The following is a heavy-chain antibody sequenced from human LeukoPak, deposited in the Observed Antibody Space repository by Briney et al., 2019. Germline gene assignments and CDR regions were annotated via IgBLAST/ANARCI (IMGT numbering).Heavy chain of an antibody. J-gene: IGHJ6*02. CDR1: GDSISSSSNY. Sequence: SETLSLTCTVSGDSISSSSNYWAWIRQPPGKGLEWIGSIYNSGSTYYTPSLKSRVTISVDTSKNQFSLKVSFVTAADTAVYYCARGDTSGYSSSHGMDVWGQGTTVTVSS. D-gene: IGHD6-6*01. CDR2: IYNSGST. V-gene: IGHV4-39*01. CDR3: ARGDTSGYSSSHGMDV.